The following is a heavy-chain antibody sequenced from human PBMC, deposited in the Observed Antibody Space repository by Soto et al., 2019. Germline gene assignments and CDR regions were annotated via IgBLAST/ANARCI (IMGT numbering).Heavy chain of an antibody. CDR3: ARHAPQGYDFWSVYYFDY. Sequence: ETLSLTCTVSGGSISSYYWSWIRQPPGKGLEWIGYIYYSGSTNYNPSLKSRVTISVDTSKNQFSLKLSSVTAADTAVYYCARHAPQGYDFWSVYYFDYWGQGTLVTVSS. CDR2: IYYSGST. CDR1: GGSISSYY. V-gene: IGHV4-59*08. D-gene: IGHD3-3*01. J-gene: IGHJ4*02.